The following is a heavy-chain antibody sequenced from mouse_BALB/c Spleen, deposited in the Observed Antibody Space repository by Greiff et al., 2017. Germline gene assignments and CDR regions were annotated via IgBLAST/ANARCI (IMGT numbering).Heavy chain of an antibody. Sequence: EVHLVESGGGLVKPGGSLKLSCAASGFTFSSYAMSWVRQSPEKRLEWVAEISSGGSYTYYPDTVTGRCTISRDNAKNTLYLEMSSLRSEDTAMYYCARDRNGQGSFDYWGQGTTLTVSS. CDR1: GFTFSSYA. CDR2: ISSGGSYT. V-gene: IGHV5-9-4*01. J-gene: IGHJ2*01. CDR3: ARDRNGQGSFDY.